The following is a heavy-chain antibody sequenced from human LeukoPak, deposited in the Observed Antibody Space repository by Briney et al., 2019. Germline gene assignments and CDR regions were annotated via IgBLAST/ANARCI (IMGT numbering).Heavy chain of an antibody. CDR1: GYTFTGYY. Sequence: ASVKVSCKASGYTFTGYYMHWVRQAPGQGLEWMGWINPNSGGTNYAQKFQGRVTMTRDTSISTAYMELRSLRSDDTAIYYCARDVVGSYGTKALDDWGQGTLVIVSA. CDR3: ARDVVGSYGTKALDD. V-gene: IGHV1-2*02. J-gene: IGHJ4*02. D-gene: IGHD2-21*01. CDR2: INPNSGGT.